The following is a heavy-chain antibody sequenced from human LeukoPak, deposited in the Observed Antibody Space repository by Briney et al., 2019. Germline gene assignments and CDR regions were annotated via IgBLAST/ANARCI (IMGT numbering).Heavy chain of an antibody. CDR3: AKSTIVRAEEYHYFYYMDV. Sequence: PGGSLRLSCAASGFTFSSYGMHWVRQAPGKGLEWVAVISYDGSNKYYADSVKGRFTISRDNSKNTLYLQMNSLRAEDTAVYYCAKSTIVRAEEYHYFYYMDVWGKGTTVTVSS. V-gene: IGHV3-30*18. CDR1: GFTFSSYG. CDR2: ISYDGSNK. J-gene: IGHJ6*03. D-gene: IGHD3-10*01.